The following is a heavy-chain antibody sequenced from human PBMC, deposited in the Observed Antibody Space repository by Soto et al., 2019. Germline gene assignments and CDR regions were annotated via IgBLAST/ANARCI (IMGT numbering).Heavy chain of an antibody. V-gene: IGHV3-30*03. CDR1: GFPVSSYG. Sequence: QMQLVESGGGVVQPGTSLRVSCEVSGFPVSSYGMHWVRQGPGKGLEWVGAMSSEGNRQDDGDSVRGRFSISRDNSKNTLYLQMNSLRGDDTAVYYCARGHAPVIHSSFEIWGEGTVVTVSS. J-gene: IGHJ3*02. CDR2: MSSEGNRQ. CDR3: ARGHAPVIHSSFEI.